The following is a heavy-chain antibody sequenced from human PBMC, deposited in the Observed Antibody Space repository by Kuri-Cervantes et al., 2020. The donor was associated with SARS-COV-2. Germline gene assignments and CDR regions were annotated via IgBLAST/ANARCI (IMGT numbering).Heavy chain of an antibody. V-gene: IGHV4-61*02. J-gene: IGHJ4*02. D-gene: IGHD3-22*01. CDR2: IYSSGNT. CDR1: GGSISTEIYY. Sequence: SETLSLTCTVSGGSISTEIYYWSWVRQPAGKGLEWIGRIYSSGNTNYNPSLKSRVTISEDTSRNQFSLKLTSVTAADTAVYFCACGRGYHDSSGYDFYSWGQGTLVTVSS. CDR3: ACGRGYHDSSGYDFYS.